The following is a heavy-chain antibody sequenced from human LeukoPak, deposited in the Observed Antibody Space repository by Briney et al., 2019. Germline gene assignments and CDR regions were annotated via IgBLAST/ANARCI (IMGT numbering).Heavy chain of an antibody. CDR3: AREASISYDSSGYFDY. J-gene: IGHJ4*02. D-gene: IGHD3-22*01. CDR1: GFTFSSYA. CDR2: ISYDGSNK. V-gene: IGHV3-30*04. Sequence: GGSLRLSCAASGFTFSSYAMHWVRQAPGKGLEWVAVISYDGSNKYYADSVKGRFTISRDNSKNTLYLQMNSLRAEDTAVYYCAREASISYDSSGYFDYWGQGTLVTVSS.